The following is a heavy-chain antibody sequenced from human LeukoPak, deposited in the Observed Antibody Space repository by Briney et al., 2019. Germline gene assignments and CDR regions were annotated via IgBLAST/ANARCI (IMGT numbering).Heavy chain of an antibody. CDR3: ARETKRFTMVRGVRGYYYGMDV. CDR2: ISYSGNS. D-gene: IGHD3-10*01. CDR1: GGSISNYF. J-gene: IGHJ6*02. Sequence: PSETLSLTCSVSGGSISNYFWSWIRQPPGKGLEYIGHISYSGNSYNNPSLESRVTISVDTSKNQFSLKLSSVTAADTALYYCARETKRFTMVRGVRGYYYGMDVWGQGTTVIVSS. V-gene: IGHV4-59*01.